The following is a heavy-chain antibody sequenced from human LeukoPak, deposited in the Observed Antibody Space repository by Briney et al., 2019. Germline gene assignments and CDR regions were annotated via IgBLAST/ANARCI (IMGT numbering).Heavy chain of an antibody. V-gene: IGHV1-2*02. J-gene: IGHJ3*02. D-gene: IGHD3-16*01. CDR1: GYTFTGYY. Sequence: RASVKVSCKASGYTFTGYYMHWVRQAPGQGLEWMGWINPNSGGTNYAQKFQGRVTMTRDTSISTAYMELSRLRSDDTAVYYCAGNMITFGGVRAFDIWGQGTMVTVSS. CDR2: INPNSGGT. CDR3: AGNMITFGGVRAFDI.